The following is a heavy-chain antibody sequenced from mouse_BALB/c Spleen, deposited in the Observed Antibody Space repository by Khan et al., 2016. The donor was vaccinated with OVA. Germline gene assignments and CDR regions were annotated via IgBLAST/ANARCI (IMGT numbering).Heavy chain of an antibody. CDR1: GFSLTNYG. Sequence: QVQLKESGPGLVAPSQSLSITCTISGFSLTNYGVHWVRQPPGKGLEWLVVIWSDGSTTYTSALKSRLSISKDNSKSQVFLKINSLQTDDTAMYFCARQPYYHYNIMDYWGQGTSGTVSS. CDR3: ARQPYYHYNIMDY. J-gene: IGHJ4*01. D-gene: IGHD2-10*01. CDR2: IWSDGST. V-gene: IGHV2-6-1*01.